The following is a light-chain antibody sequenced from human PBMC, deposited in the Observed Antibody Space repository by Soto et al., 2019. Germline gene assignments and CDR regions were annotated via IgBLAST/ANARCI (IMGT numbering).Light chain of an antibody. J-gene: IGLJ1*01. CDR3: RAYTSGSAPTWD. Sequence: QSVLTQPASVSGSPGQSITISCTGTSSDDGGYNYVSWYQQHPGKAPKLMIYEISNRPSGVSNRFSDSKSCNTASLTISGLQAEDEADYYCRAYTSGSAPTWDFGAGTKGTAL. V-gene: IGLV2-14*01. CDR1: SSDDGGYNY. CDR2: EIS.